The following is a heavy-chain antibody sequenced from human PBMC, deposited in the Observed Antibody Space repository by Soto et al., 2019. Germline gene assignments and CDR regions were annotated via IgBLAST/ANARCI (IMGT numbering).Heavy chain of an antibody. CDR1: GFSFSSYA. Sequence: QVQVVESGGGVVQPGRSLRLSCAASGFSFSSYAMHWVRQAPGKGLEWVAVISYDGSNKYYADSVKGRFTISRDNSKNTLYLQMNTLRGDDTAVFYCARERADYCGQGTLVTVSS. V-gene: IGHV3-30-3*01. J-gene: IGHJ4*02. CDR2: ISYDGSNK. CDR3: ARERADY.